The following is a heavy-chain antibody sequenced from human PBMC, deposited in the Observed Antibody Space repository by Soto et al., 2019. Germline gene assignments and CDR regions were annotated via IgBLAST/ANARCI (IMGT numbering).Heavy chain of an antibody. D-gene: IGHD1-26*01. Sequence: PSETLSLTCNVSGGSIRSTYWSWIRQPAGKALEWIGRIYTSGTTNYNPSLKSRATMLIDTSKNQFSLILSSVTAADTGVYYCAREGASGFGMDVWGQGTTVTVSS. CDR2: IYTSGTT. J-gene: IGHJ6*02. V-gene: IGHV4-4*07. CDR1: GGSIRSTY. CDR3: AREGASGFGMDV.